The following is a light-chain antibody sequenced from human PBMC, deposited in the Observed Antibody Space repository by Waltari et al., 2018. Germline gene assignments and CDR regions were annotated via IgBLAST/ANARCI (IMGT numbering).Light chain of an antibody. CDR1: NIGSKR. V-gene: IGLV3-21*02. J-gene: IGLJ2*01. CDR2: DDN. CDR3: QVCDGSTDVV. Sequence: SYVLTQPPSVSVAPGQTARATRGGNNIGSKRVPWYQQRPGQAHILVLYDDNDRPSGIPDRFSGSNSGSPAPLTISRVEAGDEADYYCQVCDGSTDVVFCGGTKLTVL.